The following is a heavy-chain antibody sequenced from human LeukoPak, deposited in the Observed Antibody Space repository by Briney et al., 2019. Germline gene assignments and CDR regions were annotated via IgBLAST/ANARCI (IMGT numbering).Heavy chain of an antibody. D-gene: IGHD5-18*01. V-gene: IGHV1-2*02. CDR2: INPNSGGT. Sequence: ASVKVSCKASGGTFSSYAISWVRQAPGQGLEWMGWINPNSGGTNYAQKFQGRVTMTRDTSISTAYMELSRLRSDDTAVYYCAREAELWDYWGQGTLVTVSS. J-gene: IGHJ4*02. CDR1: GGTFSSYA. CDR3: AREAELWDY.